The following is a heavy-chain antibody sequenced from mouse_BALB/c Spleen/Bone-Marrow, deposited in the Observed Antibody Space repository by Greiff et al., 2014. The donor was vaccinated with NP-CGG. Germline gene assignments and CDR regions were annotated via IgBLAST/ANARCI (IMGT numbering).Heavy chain of an antibody. V-gene: IGHV1S41*01. J-gene: IGHJ1*01. CDR2: IAPGSGST. CDR3: ARERYGYDVWYFDV. D-gene: IGHD2-2*01. Sequence: DLVKPGASVKLSCKASGYTFTNYWINWIKQRPGQGLEWIGRIAPGSGSTYYNEMFKGKTTLTVDTSSSTAYIQLSSLSSEDSDVYFFARERYGYDVWYFDVWGAGTTVTVSS. CDR1: GYTFTNYW.